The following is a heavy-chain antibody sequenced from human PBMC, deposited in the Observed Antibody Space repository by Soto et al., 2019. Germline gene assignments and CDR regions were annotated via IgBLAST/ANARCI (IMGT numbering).Heavy chain of an antibody. CDR3: AKDESGAADI. CDR2: IDSRGKT. CDR1: GGSINGYY. D-gene: IGHD7-27*01. V-gene: IGHV4-4*07. Sequence: SETLSLTCTVSGGSINGYYWNWIRQSAGKGLEWIGRIDSRGKTNYTPSLKSRVTMSIDTSKNQFSLSLRFVTAADSAVYLCAKDESGAADIWGQGTMVTVSS. J-gene: IGHJ3*02.